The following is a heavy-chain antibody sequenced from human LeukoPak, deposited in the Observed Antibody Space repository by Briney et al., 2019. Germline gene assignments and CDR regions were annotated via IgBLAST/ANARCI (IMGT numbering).Heavy chain of an antibody. CDR1: GFTFDDYA. D-gene: IGHD3-16*01. J-gene: IGHJ4*02. CDR3: ASPGLGGTSDLDY. Sequence: GGSLRLSCAASGFTFDDYAMHWVRQAPGKGLEWVSLISGDGGSTYYADSVKGRFTISRDNAKSSLYLQMNSLRAEDTAVYYCASPGLGGTSDLDYWGQGTLVTVSS. V-gene: IGHV3-43*02. CDR2: ISGDGGST.